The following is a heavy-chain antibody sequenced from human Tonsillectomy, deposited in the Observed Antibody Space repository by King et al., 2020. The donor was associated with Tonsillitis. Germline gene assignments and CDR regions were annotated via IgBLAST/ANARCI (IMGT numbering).Heavy chain of an antibody. CDR2: ISSDGSNK. J-gene: IGHJ5*02. CDR1: GFIFSNYT. Sequence: VQLVESGGGVVQPGRSLRLSCAASGFIFSNYTMHWVRQTPGKGLEWVAVISSDGSNKYYANSVKGRFTISRDNSKKTLYLRMNSLRAEDTAVSYCATLLVDSGSYYNNWFDPWGQGTLVTVSS. D-gene: IGHD3-10*01. V-gene: IGHV3-30-3*01. CDR3: ATLLVDSGSYYNNWFDP.